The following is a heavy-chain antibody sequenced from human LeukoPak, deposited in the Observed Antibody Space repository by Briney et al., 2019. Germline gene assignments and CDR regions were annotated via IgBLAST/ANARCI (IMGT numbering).Heavy chain of an antibody. CDR1: GFTFDDYA. D-gene: IGHD5-12*01. CDR2: ISWNSGSI. CDR3: ARAPQVADAFDI. Sequence: GGSLRLSCAASGFTFDDYAMHWVRQAPGKGLEWVSGISWNSGSIGYADSVKGRFTISRDNAKNSLYLQMNSLRAEDTAVYYCARAPQVADAFDIWGQGTMVTVSS. V-gene: IGHV3-9*01. J-gene: IGHJ3*02.